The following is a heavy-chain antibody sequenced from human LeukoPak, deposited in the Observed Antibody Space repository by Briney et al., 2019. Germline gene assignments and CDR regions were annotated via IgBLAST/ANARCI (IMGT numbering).Heavy chain of an antibody. V-gene: IGHV3-23*01. CDR2: ISTSVDTT. J-gene: IGHJ4*02. CDR3: AKDVIQYGDYGYDY. D-gene: IGHD4-17*01. Sequence: GGSLRLSCAASGFTFKNYAMSWVRQAPGKGLQWVSVISTSVDTTDYAESVKGRFTISRDNSKNTLHLQMNSLRVEDTAVYYCAKDVIQYGDYGYDYWGQGTLVTVSS. CDR1: GFTFKNYA.